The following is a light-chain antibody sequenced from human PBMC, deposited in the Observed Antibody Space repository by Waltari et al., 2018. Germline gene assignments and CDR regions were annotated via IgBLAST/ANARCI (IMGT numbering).Light chain of an antibody. J-gene: IGLJ3*02. Sequence: QSVLTQTLPASGTPGQTVTISCSGSSSNIGSNSVNWYQQLPGTAPKLLIYRDNQRPAGVPDRFSGSKSGTSAPLAISGLQSDDEADYYCAAWDDSLNGLVFGGGTQLTVL. CDR1: SSNIGSNS. V-gene: IGLV1-44*01. CDR2: RDN. CDR3: AAWDDSLNGLV.